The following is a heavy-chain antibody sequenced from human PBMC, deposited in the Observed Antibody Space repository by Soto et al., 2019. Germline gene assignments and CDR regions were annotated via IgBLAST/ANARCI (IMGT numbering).Heavy chain of an antibody. CDR1: GGSISSSSYY. V-gene: IGHV4-39*01. J-gene: IGHJ6*02. CDR3: ARHLWFGELLHYYYYYGMDV. CDR2: IYYGGST. Sequence: SETPSLTCTVSGGSISSSSYYGGWIRQPPGKGLEWIGSIYYGGSTYYNPSLKSRVTISVDTSKNQFSLKLSSVTATDTAVYYCARHLWFGELLHYYYYYGMDVWGQGTTVTVSS. D-gene: IGHD3-10*01.